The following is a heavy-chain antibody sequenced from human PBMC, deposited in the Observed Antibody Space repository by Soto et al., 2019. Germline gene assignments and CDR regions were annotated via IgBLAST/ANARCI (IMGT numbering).Heavy chain of an antibody. V-gene: IGHV4-30-2*01. J-gene: IGHJ4*02. Sequence: QLQLQESGSGLVKPSQTLSLTCAVSGGSISSGGYSWSWIRQPPGKGLEWIGYIYHSGSTYYNPSLKSRVTISVDRSKNQFSLQLSSVTAADTAVYYCARENNVLPGGYFDYWGQGTLVTVSS. CDR3: ARENNVLPGGYFDY. CDR2: IYHSGST. D-gene: IGHD3-10*01. CDR1: GGSISSGGYS.